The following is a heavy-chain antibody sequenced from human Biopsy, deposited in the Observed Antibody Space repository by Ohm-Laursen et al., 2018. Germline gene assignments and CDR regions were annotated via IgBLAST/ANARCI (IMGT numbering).Heavy chain of an antibody. V-gene: IGHV1-2*02. J-gene: IGHJ4*02. CDR2: INPDSGVT. D-gene: IGHD6-19*01. Sequence: ASVKVSCKASGYTFSGYYMHWVRQAPGQGLEWMGWINPDSGVTNYAQKFQGRVTMTRDTSISTAYMGLSRLGSDDTAVYYCARDKYRSWNYFDNWGQGSLVTVSS. CDR1: GYTFSGYY. CDR3: ARDKYRSWNYFDN.